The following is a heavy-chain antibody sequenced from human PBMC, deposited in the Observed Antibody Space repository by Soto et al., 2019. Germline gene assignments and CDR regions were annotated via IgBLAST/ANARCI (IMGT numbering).Heavy chain of an antibody. CDR3: ARHEARYKNFDY. CDR1: GGSISSGDYY. J-gene: IGHJ4*02. CDR2: IYYSGST. D-gene: IGHD5-18*01. Sequence: SETLSLTCTVSGGSISSGDYYWSWIRQPPGKGLEWIGSIYYSGSTYYNPSLKSRVTISVDTSKNQFSLKLSSVTAADTAVYYCARHEARYKNFDYWGQGTLVTVSS. V-gene: IGHV4-39*01.